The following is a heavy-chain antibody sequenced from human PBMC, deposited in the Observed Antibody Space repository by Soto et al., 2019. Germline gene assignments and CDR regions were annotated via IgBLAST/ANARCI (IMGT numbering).Heavy chain of an antibody. Sequence: SXGSLKLSCAASGFTFSSYAMSWVRQAPGKGLEWVSAISGSGGSTYYADSVKGRFTISRDNSKNTLYLQMNSLRAEDTAVYYCAKELIVLMVYATDYWGQGTLVTVSS. D-gene: IGHD2-8*01. V-gene: IGHV3-23*01. CDR1: GFTFSSYA. J-gene: IGHJ4*02. CDR3: AKELIVLMVYATDY. CDR2: ISGSGGST.